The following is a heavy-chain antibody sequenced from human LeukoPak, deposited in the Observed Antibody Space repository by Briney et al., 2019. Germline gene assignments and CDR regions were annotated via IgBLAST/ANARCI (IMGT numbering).Heavy chain of an antibody. CDR2: IYYSGST. CDR3: ARIRGWEGSRYYYYYYMDV. V-gene: IGHV4-59*01. Sequence: SETLSLTCTVSGGSISRYYWSWIRQPPGKGLEWIGYIYYSGSTSYDPSLKSRVTISLDTSKNQFSLKLTSVTAADTAVYYCARIRGWEGSRYYYYYYMDVWGKGTTVTVSS. J-gene: IGHJ6*03. D-gene: IGHD1-26*01. CDR1: GGSISRYY.